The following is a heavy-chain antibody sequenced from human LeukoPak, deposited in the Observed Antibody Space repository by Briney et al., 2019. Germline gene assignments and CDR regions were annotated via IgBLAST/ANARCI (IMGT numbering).Heavy chain of an antibody. J-gene: IGHJ4*02. CDR3: AKSLGSTAEYFDY. Sequence: GGSLRLSCAASGFSFSNHAMSWVRQAPGKGLGWVSVISGGSGTTYYADSVKGRFTISRDNSKNTLYLQMNSLRAEDTAVYYCAKSLGSTAEYFDYWGQGTLVTVSS. CDR2: ISGGSGTT. D-gene: IGHD3-10*01. V-gene: IGHV3-23*01. CDR1: GFSFSNHA.